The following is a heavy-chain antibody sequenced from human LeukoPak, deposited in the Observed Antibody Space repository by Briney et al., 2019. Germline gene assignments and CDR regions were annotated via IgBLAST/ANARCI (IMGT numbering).Heavy chain of an antibody. CDR2: INQDGSTK. V-gene: IGHV3-7*01. CDR3: ARDVTMIVVVSHAFDI. Sequence: GGSLRLSCAASGFSFTNAWMAWVRQAPGKGLEWVANINQDGSTKQYADSVRGRFTISRDNAKNSLYLQMNSLRAEDTAVYYCARDVTMIVVVSHAFDIWGQGTMVTVSS. CDR1: GFSFTNAW. J-gene: IGHJ3*02. D-gene: IGHD3-22*01.